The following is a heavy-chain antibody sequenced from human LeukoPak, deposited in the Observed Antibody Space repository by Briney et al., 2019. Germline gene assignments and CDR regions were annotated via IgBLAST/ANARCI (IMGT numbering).Heavy chain of an antibody. CDR1: GITLSNYG. Sequence: GGSLRLSCAVSGITLSNYGMSWVRQAPGKGLEWVAGISDSGGRTKYADSVKGRFTISRDNPKNTLYLQMNSLRPEDTAVYFCAKRGVVIRVILVGFHKEAYYFDSWGQGVLVTVSS. CDR2: ISDSGGRT. V-gene: IGHV3-23*01. D-gene: IGHD3-22*01. CDR3: AKRGVVIRVILVGFHKEAYYFDS. J-gene: IGHJ4*02.